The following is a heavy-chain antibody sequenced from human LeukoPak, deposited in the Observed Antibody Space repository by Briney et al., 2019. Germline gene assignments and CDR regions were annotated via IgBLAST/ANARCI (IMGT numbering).Heavy chain of an antibody. D-gene: IGHD1-26*01. V-gene: IGHV4-39*07. J-gene: IGHJ5*02. CDR1: GGSISSSTYY. CDR2: IYYSGNT. CDR3: ARGADSRRWFDP. Sequence: SETLSLTCTVSGGSISSSTYYWGWIRQPPGKGLEWIGNIYYSGNTYYNPSLKSRVTISVDKSKNQFSLKLSSVTAADTAVYYCARGADSRRWFDPWGQGTLVTVSS.